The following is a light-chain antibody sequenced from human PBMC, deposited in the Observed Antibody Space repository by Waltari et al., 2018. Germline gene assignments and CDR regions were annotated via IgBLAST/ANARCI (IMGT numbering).Light chain of an antibody. Sequence: DIQMTQSPSSLSASVGDRVTITCRASQCISSWLAWYQQKPGKAPKLLIYKASSLQSGVPSRFSGSGSWTDFTLNISSLQPEDFGTYYWQQENSAAYSFGQGTKVEIK. J-gene: IGKJ2*03. CDR2: KAS. CDR3: QQENSAAYS. V-gene: IGKV1-12*01. CDR1: QCISSW.